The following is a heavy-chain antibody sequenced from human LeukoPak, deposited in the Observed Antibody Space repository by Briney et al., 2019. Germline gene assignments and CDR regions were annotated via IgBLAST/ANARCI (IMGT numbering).Heavy chain of an antibody. Sequence: GGSLRLSCAASGFTFSSYSMNWVRQAPGKGLEWVAAISDDGSNKYYADSVKGRFTISRDNSKNTVYLQMNSLRAEDTAVYYCAKDLENYYDSSGYVDYWGQGTLVTVSS. D-gene: IGHD3-22*01. CDR3: AKDLENYYDSSGYVDY. V-gene: IGHV3-30*18. J-gene: IGHJ4*02. CDR1: GFTFSSYS. CDR2: ISDDGSNK.